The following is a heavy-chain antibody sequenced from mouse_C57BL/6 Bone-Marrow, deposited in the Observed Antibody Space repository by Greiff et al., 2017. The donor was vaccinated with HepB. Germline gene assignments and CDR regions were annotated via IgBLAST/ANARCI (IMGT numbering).Heavy chain of an antibody. J-gene: IGHJ2*01. D-gene: IGHD2-5*01. CDR1: GFTFSSYA. CDR2: ISSGGDYI. CDR3: TRRDSNYFDY. V-gene: IGHV5S21*01. Sequence: EVQGVESGEGLVKPGGSLKLSCAASGFTFSSYAMSWVRQTPEKRLEWVAYISSGGDYIYYADTVKGRCTISRDNARNTLYLQMSSLKSEDTAMYYCTRRDSNYFDYWGQGTTLTVSS.